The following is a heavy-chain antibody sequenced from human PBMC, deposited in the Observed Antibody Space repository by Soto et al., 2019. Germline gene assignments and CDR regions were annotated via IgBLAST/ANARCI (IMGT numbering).Heavy chain of an antibody. V-gene: IGHV3-23*01. D-gene: IGHD3-3*01. Sequence: PGGSLRLSCAASGFTFSSYAMSWVRQAPGKGLEWVSAISGSGGSTYYADSVKGRFTISRDNSKNTLYLQMNSLRAEDTAVYYCAKGPYYDFWSGYYTDGLRFRDPTVLDYWGQGTLVTVSS. CDR3: AKGPYYDFWSGYYTDGLRFRDPTVLDY. CDR1: GFTFSSYA. J-gene: IGHJ4*02. CDR2: ISGSGGST.